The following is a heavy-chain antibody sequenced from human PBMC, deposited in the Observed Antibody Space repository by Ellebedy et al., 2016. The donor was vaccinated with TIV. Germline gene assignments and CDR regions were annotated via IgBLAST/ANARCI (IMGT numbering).Heavy chain of an antibody. Sequence: GESLKISCAASGFSFSSYEMNWVRQAPGKGLEWVSYISDSGNTIYYVDSVKGRFTISRDNAKNSLYLQMNSLRAEDTAVYYCVGGERMGLYSYYYYGMDVWGQGTTVTVSS. D-gene: IGHD3-16*01. V-gene: IGHV3-48*03. CDR1: GFSFSSYE. J-gene: IGHJ6*02. CDR2: ISDSGNTI. CDR3: VGGERMGLYSYYYYGMDV.